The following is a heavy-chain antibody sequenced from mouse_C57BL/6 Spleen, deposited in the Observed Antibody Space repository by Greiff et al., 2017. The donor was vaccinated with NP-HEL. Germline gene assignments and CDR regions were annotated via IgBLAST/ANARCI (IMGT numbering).Heavy chain of an antibody. V-gene: IGHV2-6-1*01. CDR2: IWSDGGT. CDR1: GFSLTSYG. D-gene: IGHD2-10*01. Sequence: QVQLKESGPGLVAPSPTLSITCTASGFSLTSYGVHWVRQPPGQGLEWLVVIWSDGGTTYYSAHNSSLSISKDNSKSQVFIKMNSLQTDDTAMYYCARHACYGNYGAMDYWGQGTSVTVSS. CDR3: ARHACYGNYGAMDY. J-gene: IGHJ4*01.